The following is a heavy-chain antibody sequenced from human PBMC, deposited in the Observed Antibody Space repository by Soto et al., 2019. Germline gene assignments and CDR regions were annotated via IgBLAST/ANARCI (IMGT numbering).Heavy chain of an antibody. CDR1: GFTFSDYY. D-gene: IGHD3-22*01. CDR3: AKMSSENYYDPVFS. Sequence: QVQLVESGGGLVKTSGSLRIACAASGFTFSDYYMSWVRQAPGKGLEWVSYISSSGNTIYYADSVKGRFTISRDNAKNSVYLQMNSLSAEDTALNFCAKMSSENYYDPVFSWGQGTLVTVSS. J-gene: IGHJ4*02. CDR2: ISSSGNTI. V-gene: IGHV3-11*01.